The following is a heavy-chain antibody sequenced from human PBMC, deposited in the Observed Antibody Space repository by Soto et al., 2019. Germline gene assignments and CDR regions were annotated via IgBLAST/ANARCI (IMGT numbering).Heavy chain of an antibody. J-gene: IGHJ4*02. D-gene: IGHD2-2*01. CDR3: ARGSSTFDY. CDR2: IDPSGSYT. V-gene: IGHV5-10-1*01. Sequence: GESLKISCKGSGYSFTNYWISWVRLVSGKGLEWMGRIDPSGSYTNYSPSFEGHVTISADRSISTAYLQWNSLKASDTAIYYCARGSSTFDYRGQGTLVTVSS. CDR1: GYSFTNYW.